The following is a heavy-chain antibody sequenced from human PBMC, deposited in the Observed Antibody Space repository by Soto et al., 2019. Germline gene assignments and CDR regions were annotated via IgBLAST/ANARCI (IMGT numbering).Heavy chain of an antibody. CDR3: ARGTIVVVPAASVWFDP. CDR2: INPNSGGT. Sequence: ASVKVSCKASGYTFTGYYMHWVRQAPGQGLEWMGWINPNSGGTNYAQKFQGWVTMTRDTSISTAYMELSRLRSDDTAVYYCARGTIVVVPAASVWFDPWGQGTLVTVSS. D-gene: IGHD2-2*01. CDR1: GYTFTGYY. J-gene: IGHJ5*02. V-gene: IGHV1-2*04.